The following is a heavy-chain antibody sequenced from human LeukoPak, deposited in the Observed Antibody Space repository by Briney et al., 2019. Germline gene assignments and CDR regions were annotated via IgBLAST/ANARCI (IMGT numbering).Heavy chain of an antibody. CDR1: GVSITSFY. CDR3: ASTGYCIGGSCYSNYFDH. Sequence: SETLSLTCTVSGVSITSFYWSWIRQPPGKGLEWIGYIYFSGSTNYNPSLKSRVTVSLDTTKNQVSMKLSSVSAADTAVYYCASTGYCIGGSCYSNYFDHWGQGTLVTVSS. CDR2: IYFSGST. D-gene: IGHD2-15*01. V-gene: IGHV4-59*08. J-gene: IGHJ4*02.